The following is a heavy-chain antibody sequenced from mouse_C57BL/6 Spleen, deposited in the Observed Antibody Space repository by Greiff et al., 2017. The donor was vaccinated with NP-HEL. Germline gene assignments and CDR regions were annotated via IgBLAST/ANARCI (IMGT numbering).Heavy chain of an antibody. CDR1: GYAFSSSW. V-gene: IGHV1-82*01. CDR3: ARSGLTGLSYFDY. Sequence: VQVVESGPELVKPGASVKISCKASGYAFSSSWLNWVKQRPGKGLEWIGRIYPGDGDTNYNGKFKGKATLTADKSSSTAYMQLSSLTSEDSAVYFCARSGLTGLSYFDYWGQGTTLTVSS. CDR2: IYPGDGDT. D-gene: IGHD4-1*01. J-gene: IGHJ2*01.